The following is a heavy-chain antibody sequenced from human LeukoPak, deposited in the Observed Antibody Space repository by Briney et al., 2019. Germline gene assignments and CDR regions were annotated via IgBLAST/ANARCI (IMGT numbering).Heavy chain of an antibody. Sequence: KSSETLSLTCTVSGYSISSGYYWDWIRPPPGKGLEWIGSIYHSGSTYYNPSLKSRVTISVDTSKNQFSLKLSSVTAADTAVYYCARLDSSGYHYAFDIWGQGTMVTVSS. CDR2: IYHSGST. CDR3: ARLDSSGYHYAFDI. J-gene: IGHJ3*02. CDR1: GYSISSGYY. D-gene: IGHD3-22*01. V-gene: IGHV4-38-2*02.